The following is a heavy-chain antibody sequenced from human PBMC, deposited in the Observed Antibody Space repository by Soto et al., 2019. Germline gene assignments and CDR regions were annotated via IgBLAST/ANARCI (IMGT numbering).Heavy chain of an antibody. CDR1: GFTFSSYA. Sequence: PGGSLRLSCAASGFTFSSYAMSWVRQAPGKGLEWVSAISGSGGSTYYADSVKGRFTISRDNSKNTLYLQMNSLRAEDTAVYYCAKGGREIWSGHLTLTYYYYYYMDVWGKGTKVPVSS. J-gene: IGHJ6*03. D-gene: IGHD3-3*01. CDR2: ISGSGGST. V-gene: IGHV3-23*01. CDR3: AKGGREIWSGHLTLTYYYYYYMDV.